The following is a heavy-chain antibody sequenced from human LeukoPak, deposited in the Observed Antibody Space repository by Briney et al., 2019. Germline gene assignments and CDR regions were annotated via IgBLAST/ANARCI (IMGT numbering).Heavy chain of an antibody. CDR3: AKVTGLYSGSYTGWFDP. Sequence: PGGSLRLSCAASGFTFSSYAMSWVRQAPRKGLEWVSTISGSGGSTYYADSVKGRFTISRDNSKNTLYLQMNSLRAEDTAVYYCAKVTGLYSGSYTGWFDPWGQGTLVTVSS. V-gene: IGHV3-23*01. J-gene: IGHJ5*02. CDR2: ISGSGGST. D-gene: IGHD1-26*01. CDR1: GFTFSSYA.